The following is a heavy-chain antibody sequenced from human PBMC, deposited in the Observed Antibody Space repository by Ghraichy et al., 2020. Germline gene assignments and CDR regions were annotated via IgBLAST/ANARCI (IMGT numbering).Heavy chain of an antibody. CDR1: GFTFDDYA. J-gene: IGHJ6*02. D-gene: IGHD2-2*01. Sequence: GGSLRLSCAASGFTFDDYAMHWVRQAPWKGLEWVSLISWDGGSTYYADSVKGRFTISRDNSKNSLYLQMNSLRAEDTALYYCAKDIGYCSSASCPYYYYGMDVWGHGSTVTVSS. CDR3: AKDIGYCSSASCPYYYYGMDV. CDR2: ISWDGGST. V-gene: IGHV3-43D*03.